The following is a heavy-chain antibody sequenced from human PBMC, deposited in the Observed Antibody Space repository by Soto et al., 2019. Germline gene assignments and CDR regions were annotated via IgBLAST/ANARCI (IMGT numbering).Heavy chain of an antibody. CDR1: GDSISNSKW. Sequence: QLQESGPGLVKPSGNLSLTCVVSGDSISNSKWWTWVRQVPGKGLEWIGKIDQNGITNYNPSLESRVTISKDESKNQLSLKLTSVTAADTAVYYCARLDRDYYYHGMDVWGQETTVTVSS. CDR3: ARLDRDYYYHGMDV. CDR2: IDQNGIT. J-gene: IGHJ6*02. D-gene: IGHD1-1*01. V-gene: IGHV4-4*02.